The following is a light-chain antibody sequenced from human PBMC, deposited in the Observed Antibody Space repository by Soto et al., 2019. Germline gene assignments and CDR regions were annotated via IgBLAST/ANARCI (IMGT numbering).Light chain of an antibody. J-gene: IGKJ1*01. CDR1: QSVSSSY. V-gene: IGKV3-20*01. CDR2: GAS. CDR3: QQYGSSPWT. Sequence: ESVLTQSPAALSLSQGERATLSCRASQSVSSSYLAWYQQKPGQAPRPLIYGASSRAIGIPDRFSGSGSGTDFTLTISRLEPEDFAVYYCQQYGSSPWTFGQGTKVDIK.